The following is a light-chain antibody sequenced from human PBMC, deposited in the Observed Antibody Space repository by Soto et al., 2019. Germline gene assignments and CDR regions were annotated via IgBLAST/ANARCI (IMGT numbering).Light chain of an antibody. J-gene: IGKJ1*01. Sequence: DIQMTQSPSTLSASVGDRVTITCRASQSISTWLAWYQQKPGKAPRLLIYKATSLQSGVPSRFSGSGSGTEFTLTIRSLQADDFATYYCQQYHSHSRTFGQGTKLEIK. CDR3: QQYHSHSRT. CDR2: KAT. CDR1: QSISTW. V-gene: IGKV1-5*03.